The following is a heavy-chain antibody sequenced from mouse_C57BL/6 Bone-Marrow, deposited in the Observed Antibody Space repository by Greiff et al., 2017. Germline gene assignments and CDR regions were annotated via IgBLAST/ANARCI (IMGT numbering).Heavy chain of an antibody. D-gene: IGHD6-1*02. CDR1: GYTFTSYW. CDR3: AISRQLDHYDAMDD. Sequence: QVQLQQPGAELVKPGASVKVSCKASGYTFTSYWMHWVKQRPGQGLEWIGRIHPSDSDTNYNQKFKGKATLTVDKSSSTAYMQLSSLTSKDSAVYYCAISRQLDHYDAMDDWGQGTTLTVSS. CDR2: IHPSDSDT. V-gene: IGHV1-74*01. J-gene: IGHJ2*01.